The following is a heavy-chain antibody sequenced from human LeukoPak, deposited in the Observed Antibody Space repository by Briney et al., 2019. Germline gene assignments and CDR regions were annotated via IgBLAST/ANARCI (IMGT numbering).Heavy chain of an antibody. CDR2: ISSSSSYI. CDR3: ARVVAVAGRVHYYYGMDV. Sequence: GGSLRLSCAASGFTFSIYSINWVRQAPGKGLEWVSSISSSSSYIYYADSVKGRFTISRDNAKNSLYLQMNSLRAEDTAVYYCARVVAVAGRVHYYYGMDVWGQGTTVTVSS. J-gene: IGHJ6*02. CDR1: GFTFSIYS. D-gene: IGHD6-19*01. V-gene: IGHV3-21*01.